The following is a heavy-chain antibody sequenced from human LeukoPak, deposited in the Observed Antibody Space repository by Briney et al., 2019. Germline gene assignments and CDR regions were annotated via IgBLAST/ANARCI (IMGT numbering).Heavy chain of an antibody. CDR1: GGSISGSYF. J-gene: IGHJ3*02. CDR2: IYHSGNT. CDR3: ARAPVVPAAATAFDI. Sequence: SETLSLTCSVSGGSISGSYFWSWIRQPPGKGLEWTGHIYHSGNTYYNPSLKSRVTISVDRSKNQFSLKLSSVTAADTAVYYCARAPVVPAAATAFDIWGQGTMVTVSS. D-gene: IGHD2-2*01. V-gene: IGHV4-30-2*01.